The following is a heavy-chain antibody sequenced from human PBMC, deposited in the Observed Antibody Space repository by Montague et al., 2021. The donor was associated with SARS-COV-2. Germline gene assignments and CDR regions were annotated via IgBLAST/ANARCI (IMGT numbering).Heavy chain of an antibody. Sequence: SLRLSCAASGFTFSSYSMNWVRQAPGKGLEWVSYISTSSSTIYYADSVKGRFTISRDNAKNSLYLQMNSLRDEDTAVYYCARDLGLVPAMVYYYYYGMDVWGQGTTVIVPS. CDR3: ARDLGLVPAMVYYYYYGMDV. CDR1: GFTFSSYS. CDR2: ISTSSSTI. D-gene: IGHD5-18*01. J-gene: IGHJ6*02. V-gene: IGHV3-48*02.